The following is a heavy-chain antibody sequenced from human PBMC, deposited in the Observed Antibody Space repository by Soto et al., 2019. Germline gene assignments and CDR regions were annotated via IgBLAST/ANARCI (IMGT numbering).Heavy chain of an antibody. CDR1: GFTFGSYS. V-gene: IGHV3-21*01. CDR3: ARDGDAVAGTTYYYGMDV. D-gene: IGHD6-19*01. J-gene: IGHJ6*01. CDR2: ISSSSSYL. Sequence: PWVSLRLSGSASGFTFGSYSMNWVRQAAGKGLEWDSSISSSSSYLHYADSVKGRFTISRDNAKNSLYLQMNSLRAEDTAVYYCARDGDAVAGTTYYYGMDVWGQGTTVTVSS.